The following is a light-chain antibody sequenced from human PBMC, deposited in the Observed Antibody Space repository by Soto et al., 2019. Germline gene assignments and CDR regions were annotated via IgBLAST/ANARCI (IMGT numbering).Light chain of an antibody. CDR2: GAS. Sequence: EIVLTQSPGTLSLSPGERATLSCRAGQSVTSNYVAWYQQKHGQAPRLLIYGASYRATDIPNRFSGSGSGTDFTLTINRLEAEDFALYYYPHYGTSPYPFGQGTKLEIK. CDR1: QSVTSNY. V-gene: IGKV3-20*01. J-gene: IGKJ2*01. CDR3: PHYGTSPYP.